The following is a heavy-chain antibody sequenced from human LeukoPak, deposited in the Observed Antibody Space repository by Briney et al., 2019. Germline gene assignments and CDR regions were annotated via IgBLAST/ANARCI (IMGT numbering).Heavy chain of an antibody. J-gene: IGHJ3*01. CDR1: GGSISSYY. CDR2: IYYSGST. Sequence: SETLSLTCTVSGGSISSYYWSWIRQPPGKGLEWIGYIYYSGSTNYNPSLKSRVTISVDTSKNQFSLQLSSVAAADTAVYYCAGDVMSTALDAFDVWGQGTMVTVSS. D-gene: IGHD1-1*01. V-gene: IGHV4-59*01. CDR3: AGDVMSTALDAFDV.